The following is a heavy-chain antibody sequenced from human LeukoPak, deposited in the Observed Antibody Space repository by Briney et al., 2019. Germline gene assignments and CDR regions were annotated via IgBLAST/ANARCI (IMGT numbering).Heavy chain of an antibody. CDR3: ARGRGYCTGASCDIDY. D-gene: IGHD2-8*02. J-gene: IGHJ4*02. CDR2: IISRGDTT. Sequence: SGGSLRLSCAASGFTFSSYSMNWVRQAPGKGLEWVSNIISRGDTTHYAASVKGRFTISRDNAKNSVFLHLNSLRGDDTAVYYCARGRGYCTGASCDIDYWGQGTLVTVSS. CDR1: GFTFSSYS. V-gene: IGHV3-48*04.